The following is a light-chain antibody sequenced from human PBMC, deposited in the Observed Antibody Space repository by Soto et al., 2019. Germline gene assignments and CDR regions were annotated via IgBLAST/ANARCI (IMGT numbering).Light chain of an antibody. V-gene: IGLV2-8*01. CDR3: SSYAGSNAIYV. J-gene: IGLJ1*01. CDR2: AVT. Sequence: QSALTQPPSASGSPGQSVTISCTGTSSDVGAYNFVSWYQQLPGKAPKLMIYAVTKRPSGVPDRFSGSKSGNTASLTVSGRQADDEADYYCSSYAGSNAIYVFGTGTKVTVL. CDR1: SSDVGAYNF.